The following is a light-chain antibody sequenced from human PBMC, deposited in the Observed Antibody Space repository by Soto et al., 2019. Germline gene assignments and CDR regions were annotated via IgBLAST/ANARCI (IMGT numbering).Light chain of an antibody. V-gene: IGLV2-14*01. J-gene: IGLJ1*01. Sequence: QSALTQPASVSGSPGQSITISCTGSSSDVGAYTSVSWYQQHPGKAPKLMIYKVSNRPSGVSRRFSGSKSGNTASLTISGLQAEDEAHYYCSSYTSDNRNYVFGTGTKVTV. CDR2: KVS. CDR3: SSYTSDNRNYV. CDR1: SSDVGAYTS.